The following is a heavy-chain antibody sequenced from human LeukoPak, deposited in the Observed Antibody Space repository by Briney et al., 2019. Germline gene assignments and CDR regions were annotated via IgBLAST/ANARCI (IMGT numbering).Heavy chain of an antibody. CDR2: IYYTGSN. Sequence: ASETLSLTCTVSGGSISTYYWSWIRQPPGKGLEWIGYIYYTGSNSYNPSLKSRVTMSLDASKNQFSLELNSVTPADTAVYYCARGGNYWPQWWFDPWGRGTLVSVSS. CDR3: ARGGNYWPQWWFDP. V-gene: IGHV4-59*01. CDR1: GGSISTYY. D-gene: IGHD1-26*01. J-gene: IGHJ5*02.